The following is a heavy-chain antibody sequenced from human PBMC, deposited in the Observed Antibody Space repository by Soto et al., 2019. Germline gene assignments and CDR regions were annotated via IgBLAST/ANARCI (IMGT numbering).Heavy chain of an antibody. J-gene: IGHJ6*02. D-gene: IGHD2-21*02. V-gene: IGHV3-7*03. CDR2: IKQDGGEK. Sequence: GGSLRLSCVASRFTFSTYWITWVRQAPGKGLEWVANIKQDGGEKYYVDSVKGRFTISRDNAKNSVYLQMNSLRAEDTAVYYCARVGMTANYYYYGMDVWGQGTTVTVYS. CDR1: RFTFSTYW. CDR3: ARVGMTANYYYYGMDV.